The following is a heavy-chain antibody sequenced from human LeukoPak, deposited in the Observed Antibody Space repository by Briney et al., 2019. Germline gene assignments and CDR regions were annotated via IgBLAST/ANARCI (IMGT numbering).Heavy chain of an antibody. CDR2: ISGSGGIT. J-gene: IGHJ4*02. D-gene: IGHD3-22*01. CDR1: GFTFANYV. CDR3: AKRVYGSSAYYGYFDS. V-gene: IGHV3-23*01. Sequence: GWSLRLSCAASGFTFANYVMGWVRQAPGKGLEWVSVISGSGGITYYADSVKGRFTISRDNAKDSLYLQMDSLRAEDTAVYYCAKRVYGSSAYYGYFDSWGQGTLVTVSS.